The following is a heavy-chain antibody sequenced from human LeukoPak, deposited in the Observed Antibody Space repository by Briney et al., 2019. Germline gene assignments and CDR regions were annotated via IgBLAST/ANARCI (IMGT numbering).Heavy chain of an antibody. J-gene: IGHJ6*02. V-gene: IGHV3-48*01. D-gene: IGHD3-10*01. CDR3: ARSRSYSLDV. CDR2: ISSNSGII. Sequence: GGSLRLSCAASGLTISGDSMNWVRQAPGKGLEWVSYISSNSGIIQYADSVKGRFTISRDNAKKSLYLQMNSLRAEDTAAYYCARSRSYSLDVWGQGTTVTVSS. CDR1: GLTISGDS.